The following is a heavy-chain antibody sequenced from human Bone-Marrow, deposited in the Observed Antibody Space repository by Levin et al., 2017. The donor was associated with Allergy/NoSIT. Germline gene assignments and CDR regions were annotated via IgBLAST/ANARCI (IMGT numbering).Heavy chain of an antibody. D-gene: IGHD6-19*01. CDR3: ARLPQWLIPAEYFQH. CDR2: IYPGDSDT. J-gene: IGHJ1*01. V-gene: IGHV5-51*01. Sequence: GESLKISCKGSGYSFTSYWIGWVRQMPGKGLEWMGIIYPGDSDTRYSPSFQGQVTISADKSISTAYLQWSSLKASDTAMYYCARLPQWLIPAEYFQHWGQGTLVTVSS. CDR1: GYSFTSYW.